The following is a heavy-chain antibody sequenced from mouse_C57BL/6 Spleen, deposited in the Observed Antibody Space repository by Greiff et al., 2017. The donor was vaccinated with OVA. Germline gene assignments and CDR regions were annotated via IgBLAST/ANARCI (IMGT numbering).Heavy chain of an antibody. Sequence: VQLQQSGAELVRPGASVKLSCTASGFNIKDYYMHWVKQRPEQGLEWIGRIDPEDGDTEYAPKFQGKATMTADTSSNTAYLQLSSLTSEDTAVYYCTTWIFITTVVATSYYFDYWGQGTTLTVSS. D-gene: IGHD1-1*01. V-gene: IGHV14-1*01. CDR2: IDPEDGDT. J-gene: IGHJ2*01. CDR1: GFNIKDYY. CDR3: TTWIFITTVVATSYYFDY.